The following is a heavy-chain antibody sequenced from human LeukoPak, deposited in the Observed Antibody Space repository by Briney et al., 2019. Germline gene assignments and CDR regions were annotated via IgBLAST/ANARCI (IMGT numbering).Heavy chain of an antibody. V-gene: IGHV4-30-2*01. J-gene: IGHJ4*02. CDR3: ARATIFRVVIIPLFDY. CDR2: IYHSGST. D-gene: IGHD3-3*01. CDR1: GGSISSGGYY. Sequence: SETLSLTCTVSGGSISSGGYYWSWIRQPPGKGLEWIGYIYHSGSTYYNPSLKSRVTISVDRSKNQFSLKLSSVTAADTAVYYCARATIFRVVIIPLFDYWGQGTLVTVSS.